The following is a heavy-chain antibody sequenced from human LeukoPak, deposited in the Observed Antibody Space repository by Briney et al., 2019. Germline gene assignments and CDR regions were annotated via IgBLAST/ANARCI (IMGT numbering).Heavy chain of an antibody. D-gene: IGHD3-22*01. CDR1: GYTFTSYG. J-gene: IGHJ4*02. Sequence: GASVKVSCKASGYTFTSYGISWVRQAPGQGLEWMGWISAYNGNTNYAQKLQGRVTMTTDTSTSTAYMELRSLRSDDTAVYYCARVGCYDSSGYYYSPFDYWGQGTLVTVSS. V-gene: IGHV1-18*01. CDR2: ISAYNGNT. CDR3: ARVGCYDSSGYYYSPFDY.